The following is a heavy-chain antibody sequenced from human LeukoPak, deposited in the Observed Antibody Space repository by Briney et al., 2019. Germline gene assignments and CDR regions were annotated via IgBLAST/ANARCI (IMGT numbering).Heavy chain of an antibody. Sequence: SETLSLTCTVSSGSISSSSSYWGWIRQPPGKGLEWIGSIYSSGSTYYNPSLKSRVTISVDTSKNQFSLKLRSVTAADTAVYYCAGHGPGIADGFDNWGQGTMVTVSS. CDR3: AGHGPGIADGFDN. CDR2: IYSSGST. V-gene: IGHV4-39*01. CDR1: SGSISSSSSY. J-gene: IGHJ3*02. D-gene: IGHD1-26*01.